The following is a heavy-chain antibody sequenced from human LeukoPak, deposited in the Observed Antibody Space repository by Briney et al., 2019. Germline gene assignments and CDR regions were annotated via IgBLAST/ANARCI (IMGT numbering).Heavy chain of an antibody. CDR1: GFTFSNYG. CDR2: ISYDGGKK. Sequence: PGGSLRLSCAASGFTFSNYGMHWVRQAPGKGLEWVALISYDGGKKYYADSVKGRFTISRDNSKNTLYLHMDSLRAEDTAVYYCAKDRALRATAVDYWGPGTLVTVSS. J-gene: IGHJ4*02. CDR3: AKDRALRATAVDY. D-gene: IGHD3-10*01. V-gene: IGHV3-30*18.